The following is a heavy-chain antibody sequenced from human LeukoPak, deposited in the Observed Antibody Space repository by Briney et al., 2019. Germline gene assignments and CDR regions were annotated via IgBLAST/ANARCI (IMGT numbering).Heavy chain of an antibody. J-gene: IGHJ4*02. Sequence: GASVKVSCKASGYTFTSYGISWVRQAPGQGLEWMGWISAYNGNTNYAQKLQGRVTMTTDTSTSTAYMELRSLRSDDTAVYYCARDGFYYDSSGYTLPGYYFDYWGQGTLVTVSS. CDR1: GYTFTSYG. V-gene: IGHV1-18*01. CDR3: ARDGFYYDSSGYTLPGYYFDY. CDR2: ISAYNGNT. D-gene: IGHD3-22*01.